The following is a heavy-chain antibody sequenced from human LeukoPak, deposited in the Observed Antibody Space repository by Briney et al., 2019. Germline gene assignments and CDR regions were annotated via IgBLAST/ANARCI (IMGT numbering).Heavy chain of an antibody. CDR2: INPKSGVT. J-gene: IGHJ4*02. CDR3: ARDLGVAVRPFSLFY. CDR1: GYTFTGYY. Sequence: ASVKVSCKASGYTFTGYYMHWVRQAPGQGPEWMGWINPKSGVTNYAQKFQGRVTMTGDTSISTAYMNFSRLRSDDTAMYYCARDLGVAVRPFSLFYWGQGTLVTVSS. V-gene: IGHV1-2*02. D-gene: IGHD6-6*01.